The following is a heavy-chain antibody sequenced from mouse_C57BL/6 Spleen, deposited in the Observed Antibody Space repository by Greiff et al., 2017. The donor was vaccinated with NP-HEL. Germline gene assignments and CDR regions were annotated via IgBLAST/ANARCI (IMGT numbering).Heavy chain of an antibody. Sequence: EVQVVESGGGLVKPGGSLKLSCAASGFTFSDYGMHWVRQAPEKGLEWVAYISSGSSTIYYADTVKGRFTISRDNAKNTLFLQMTSLRSEDTAMYYCARGDWDEEGFAYWGQGTLVTVSA. D-gene: IGHD4-1*01. J-gene: IGHJ3*01. V-gene: IGHV5-17*01. CDR3: ARGDWDEEGFAY. CDR2: ISSGSSTI. CDR1: GFTFSDYG.